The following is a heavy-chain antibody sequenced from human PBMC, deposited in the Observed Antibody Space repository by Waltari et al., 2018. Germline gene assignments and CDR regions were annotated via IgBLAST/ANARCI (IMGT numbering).Heavy chain of an antibody. Sequence: QVQLVESGGGLVKPGGSLRLSCAASGFTFSDYYLSWIRQAPGQGLEWVSYMSSSGSTIYYADSVKGRFTISRDNAKNSLYLQMNSLRAEDTAVYYCARDWGIAVAGWYYYYGMDVWGQGTTVTVSS. D-gene: IGHD6-19*01. V-gene: IGHV3-11*04. CDR1: GFTFSDYY. CDR2: MSSSGSTI. J-gene: IGHJ6*02. CDR3: ARDWGIAVAGWYYYYGMDV.